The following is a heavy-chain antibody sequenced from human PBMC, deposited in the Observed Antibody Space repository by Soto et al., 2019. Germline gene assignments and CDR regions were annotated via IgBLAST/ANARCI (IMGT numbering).Heavy chain of an antibody. CDR2: IIPIFGTA. CDR1: GGTFSSYA. CDR3: ARDIAEGDYYDSSGFDP. V-gene: IGHV1-69*13. D-gene: IGHD3-22*01. Sequence: SVKVSCKASGGTFSSYAISWVRQAPGQGLEWMGGIIPIFGTANYAQKFQGRVTITADESTSTAYMELSSLRSEDTAVYYCARDIAEGDYYDSSGFDPWGQGTLVTVSS. J-gene: IGHJ5*02.